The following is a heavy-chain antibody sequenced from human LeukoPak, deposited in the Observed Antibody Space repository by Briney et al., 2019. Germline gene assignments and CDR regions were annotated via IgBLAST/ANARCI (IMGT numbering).Heavy chain of an antibody. V-gene: IGHV4-39*07. D-gene: IGHD3-22*01. CDR3: ARGPYSYDSSGAFDI. CDR2: ISSSGST. Sequence: SETLSLTCTISGDSIGRINYFWGWIRQAPGKGLEWIGRISSSGSTNYNPSLKSRVTISVDTSKNQFSLKLSSVTAADTAVYFCARGPYSYDSSGAFDIWGQGTMVTVSS. CDR1: GDSIGRINYF. J-gene: IGHJ3*02.